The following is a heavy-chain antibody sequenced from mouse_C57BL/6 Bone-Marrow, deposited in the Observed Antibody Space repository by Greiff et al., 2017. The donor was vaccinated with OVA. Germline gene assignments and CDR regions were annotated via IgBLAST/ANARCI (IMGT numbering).Heavy chain of an antibody. J-gene: IGHJ4*01. CDR1: GFTFSSYA. CDR2: ISDGGSYT. Sequence: EVKVVESGGGLVKPGGSLKLSCAASGFTFSSYAMSWVRQTPEKRLEWVATISDGGSYTYYPDNVKGRFTISRDNAKNNLYLQMSHLKYEDTAMYYCARDEKAHLLWLRQSAMDYWGQGTSVTVSS. V-gene: IGHV5-4*01. CDR3: ARDEKAHLLWLRQSAMDY. D-gene: IGHD2-2*01.